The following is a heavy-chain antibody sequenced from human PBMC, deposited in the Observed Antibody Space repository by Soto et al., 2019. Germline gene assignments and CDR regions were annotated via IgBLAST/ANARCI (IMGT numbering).Heavy chain of an antibody. V-gene: IGHV4-59*01. J-gene: IGHJ4*02. D-gene: IGHD1-26*01. CDR3: ARVVVGDMYYFDY. CDR1: GGSISSYY. Sequence: QVQLQESGPGLVKPSETLSLTCTVSGGSISSYYWSWIRQPPGKGLEWIGYIYYSGSTNYNPSLKSRVTISVDTSKNQFSLKLSSVTAADTAVYYCARVVVGDMYYFDYWGQGTLVTVSS. CDR2: IYYSGST.